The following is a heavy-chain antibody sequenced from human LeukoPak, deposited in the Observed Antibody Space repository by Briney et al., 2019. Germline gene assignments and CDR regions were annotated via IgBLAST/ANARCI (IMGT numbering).Heavy chain of an antibody. V-gene: IGHV1-69*13. CDR3: ARDVGHCSSTSCYEDAFDI. Sequence: ASVKVSCKASGDTFSSYAISWVRQAPGQGLEWMGGIIPIFGTANYAQKFQGRVTITADESTSTAYMELSSLRSEDTAVYYCARDVGHCSSTSCYEDAFDIWGQGTMVTVSS. J-gene: IGHJ3*02. D-gene: IGHD2-2*01. CDR2: IIPIFGTA. CDR1: GDTFSSYA.